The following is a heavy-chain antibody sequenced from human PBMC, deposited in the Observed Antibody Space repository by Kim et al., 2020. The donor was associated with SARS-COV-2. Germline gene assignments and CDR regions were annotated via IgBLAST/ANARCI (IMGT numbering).Heavy chain of an antibody. CDR1: GFTFSSYS. J-gene: IGHJ5*02. CDR3: AREMLAWPRLPEQYSYGFGWFDP. D-gene: IGHD5-18*01. CDR2: ISSSSSYI. Sequence: GGSLRLSCAASGFTFSSYSMNWVRQAPGKGLEWVSSISSSSSYIYYADSVKGRFTISRDNAKNSLYLQMNSLRAEDTAVYYCAREMLAWPRLPEQYSYGFGWFDPWGQGTLVTVSS. V-gene: IGHV3-21*01.